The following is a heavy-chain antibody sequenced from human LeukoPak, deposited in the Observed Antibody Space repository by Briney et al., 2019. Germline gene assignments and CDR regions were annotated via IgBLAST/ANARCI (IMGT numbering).Heavy chain of an antibody. V-gene: IGHV4-39*01. D-gene: IGHD1-26*01. J-gene: IGHJ3*02. CDR2: IYYTGST. Sequence: SETRSLTCTVSGGSISSSSYDWGWIPDPPGKGREWFGSIYYTGSTYYNPSLKSRFTISVDTSKSQFSLKLSSVSAADTAVYYCASRSGSYYAFDIWGQGTMVTVSS. CDR1: GGSISSSSYD. CDR3: ASRSGSYYAFDI.